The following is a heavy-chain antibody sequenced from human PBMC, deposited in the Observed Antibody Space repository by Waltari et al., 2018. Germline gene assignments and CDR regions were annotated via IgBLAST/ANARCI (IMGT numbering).Heavy chain of an antibody. CDR3: ATSGLSDAFDI. D-gene: IGHD3-22*01. J-gene: IGHJ3*02. Sequence: QVQLIQSGAEVKKPGASVKVSCKVSGYTLTELSIHGRRQAPGKGLEWMGVFDPEDGETIYAQKFQGRVTMTEDTSTDTAYMELSSLRSEDTVVYYCATSGLSDAFDIWGQGTMVTVSS. V-gene: IGHV1-24*01. CDR1: GYTLTELS. CDR2: FDPEDGET.